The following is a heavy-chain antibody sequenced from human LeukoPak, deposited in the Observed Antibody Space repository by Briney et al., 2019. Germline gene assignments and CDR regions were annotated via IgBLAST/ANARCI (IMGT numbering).Heavy chain of an antibody. Sequence: GASVKVSCKASSYTFTSYGICWVRQAPGQGLEWMGWISACNGNTNYAQKLQGRVTMTTDTSTSTAYMELRSLRSDDTAVYYCARDQLVQRMDMVRGVTPPRHFDYWGQGTLVTVSS. CDR2: ISACNGNT. CDR1: SYTFTSYG. D-gene: IGHD3-10*01. V-gene: IGHV1-18*01. J-gene: IGHJ4*02. CDR3: ARDQLVQRMDMVRGVTPPRHFDY.